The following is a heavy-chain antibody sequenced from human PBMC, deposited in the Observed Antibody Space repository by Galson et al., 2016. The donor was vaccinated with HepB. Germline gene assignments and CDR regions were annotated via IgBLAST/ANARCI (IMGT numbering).Heavy chain of an antibody. J-gene: IGHJ3*02. CDR1: GFTFSNYA. D-gene: IGHD1-26*01. Sequence: SLRLSCAASGFTFSNYAMNWVRQAPGKGLEWVSFISGSGATTHYADSVKGRLTISRDNPKNTLFLQMNSLRVEDTAMYHCSSGRALDIWGQGTLVTVSS. V-gene: IGHV3-23*01. CDR3: SSGRALDI. CDR2: ISGSGATT.